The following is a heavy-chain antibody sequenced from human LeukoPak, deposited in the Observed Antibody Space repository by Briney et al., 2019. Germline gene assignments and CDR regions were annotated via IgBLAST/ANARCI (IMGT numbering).Heavy chain of an antibody. CDR1: GGSISSSSYY. V-gene: IGHV4-39*01. J-gene: IGHJ5*02. D-gene: IGHD3-10*01. CDR3: ARQTNCGSVSYYSNNWFDP. CDR2: IYYSGST. Sequence: SETLSLTCTVSGGSISSSSYYWGWIRQPPGKGLEWIGSIYYSGSTYYNPSLKSRVTISVDTSKNQFSLKLSSVTAADTAVYYCARQTNCGSVSYYSNNWFDPWGQGTLVTVSS.